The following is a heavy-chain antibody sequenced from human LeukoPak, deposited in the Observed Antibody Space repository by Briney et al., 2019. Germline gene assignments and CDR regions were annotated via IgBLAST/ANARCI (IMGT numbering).Heavy chain of an antibody. CDR3: ARGGSSGSGPDY. J-gene: IGHJ4*02. D-gene: IGHD1-26*01. Sequence: PGGSLRLSCAASGFTLSSYEMNWVRQAPGKGLEWVSYISRSGSTIYYADSVKGRLTISRDNAKNSLYLQMNSLRAEDTAVYYCARGGSSGSGPDYWGQGTLVTVSS. CDR1: GFTLSSYE. V-gene: IGHV3-48*03. CDR2: ISRSGSTI.